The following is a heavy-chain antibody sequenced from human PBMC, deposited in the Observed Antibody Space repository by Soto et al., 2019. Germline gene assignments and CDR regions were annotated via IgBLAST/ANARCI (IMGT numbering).Heavy chain of an antibody. CDR2: MNPNSGNT. V-gene: IGHV1-8*01. Sequence: QVQLVQSGAEVKKPGASVKVSCKASGYTFTSYDINWVRQATGQGLEWMGWMNPNSGNTGYAQKFQGRVTMTRNTSISTAYMELSSLRSEDTAVYYCARRNYVDYYYGMDVWGQGTTVTVSS. CDR1: GYTFTSYD. CDR3: ARRNYVDYYYGMDV. J-gene: IGHJ6*02. D-gene: IGHD1-7*01.